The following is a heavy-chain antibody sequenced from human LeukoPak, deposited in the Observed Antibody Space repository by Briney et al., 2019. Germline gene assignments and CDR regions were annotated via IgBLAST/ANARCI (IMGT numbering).Heavy chain of an antibody. V-gene: IGHV4-59*08. J-gene: IGHJ4*02. Sequence: SETLSLTCTVSGGSISSYYWSWIRQPPGEGLEWIGYIYYSGSTNYNPSLKSRVTISVDTSKNQFSLKLSSVTAADTAMYYCASKVAYCSGGSCYGYFDYWGQGTLVTASS. CDR2: IYYSGST. D-gene: IGHD2-15*01. CDR1: GGSISSYY. CDR3: ASKVAYCSGGSCYGYFDY.